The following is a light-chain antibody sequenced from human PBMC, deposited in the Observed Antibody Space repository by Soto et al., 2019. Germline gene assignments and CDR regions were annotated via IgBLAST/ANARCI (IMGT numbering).Light chain of an antibody. V-gene: IGKV2-28*01. J-gene: IGKJ2*01. CDR2: LGS. Sequence: DIVMTQSPLSLPVTPGEPASISCRSSQSLLYGAGYMYVDWYLQKPGQPPQLLIFLGSNRASGVPDRFSGSVSGTDFTLKISSVETEDVGVYYCMQTLQTPYTFGQGTKLEIK. CDR1: QSLLYGAGYMY. CDR3: MQTLQTPYT.